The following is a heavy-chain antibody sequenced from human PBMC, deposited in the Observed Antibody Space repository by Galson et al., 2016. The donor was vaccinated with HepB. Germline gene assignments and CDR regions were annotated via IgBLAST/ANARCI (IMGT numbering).Heavy chain of an antibody. D-gene: IGHD6-19*01. J-gene: IGHJ5*02. Sequence: TLSLTCTVSGGSISSGGYYWSWIRQHPGKGLERIEYIYYSGSTYYNPSLKSRVTISVDTSKNQFSLELSSVTAADTAVYYCARVGAVAELDPWGQGTLVTVSS. CDR2: IYYSGST. CDR1: GGSISSGGYY. CDR3: ARVGAVAELDP. V-gene: IGHV4-31*03.